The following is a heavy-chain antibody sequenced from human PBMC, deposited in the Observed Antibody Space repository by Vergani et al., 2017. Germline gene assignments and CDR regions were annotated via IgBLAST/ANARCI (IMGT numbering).Heavy chain of an antibody. J-gene: IGHJ4*02. CDR3: AREVRAHNYYGSGVAFDY. CDR2: IIPIFGTA. CDR1: GGTFSSYA. Sequence: QVQLVQSGAEVKKPGSSVKVSCKASGGTFSSYAISWVRQAPGQGLEWMGGIIPIFGTANYAQKFQGRVTITADESTSTAYMELSSLRSEDTAVYYCAREVRAHNYYGSGVAFDYWGQGTLVTVSS. D-gene: IGHD3-10*01. V-gene: IGHV1-69*01.